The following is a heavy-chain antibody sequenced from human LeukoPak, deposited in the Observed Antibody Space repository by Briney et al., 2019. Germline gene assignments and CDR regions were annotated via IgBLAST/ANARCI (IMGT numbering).Heavy chain of an antibody. V-gene: IGHV1-46*01. J-gene: IGHJ4*02. D-gene: IGHD6-19*01. CDR3: ARVVRYSGGPLTDLLPYYFDY. Sequence: ASVKVSCKAFGYTFTSNYMHWVRQAPGQGPEWMGVISPSGGSTTYAQEFQGRVTITRDTSASTAYMELSSLRSDDMAVYYCARVVRYSGGPLTDLLPYYFDYWGQGTLVTVSS. CDR1: GYTFTSNY. CDR2: ISPSGGST.